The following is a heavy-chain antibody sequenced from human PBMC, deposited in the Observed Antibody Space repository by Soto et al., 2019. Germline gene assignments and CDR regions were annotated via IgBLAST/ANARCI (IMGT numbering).Heavy chain of an antibody. V-gene: IGHV4-4*07. CDR1: GGSISSYY. Sequence: PSETLSLNCIVSGGSISSYYWSWIRQPAGKGLEWIGRINTSGSTNYNPSLKSRVTMSVDTSKNQFSLKLSSVTAADTAMYYCATDSSSSPGVDYWGQGTLVTVSS. CDR3: ATDSSSSPGVDY. CDR2: INTSGST. D-gene: IGHD6-6*01. J-gene: IGHJ4*02.